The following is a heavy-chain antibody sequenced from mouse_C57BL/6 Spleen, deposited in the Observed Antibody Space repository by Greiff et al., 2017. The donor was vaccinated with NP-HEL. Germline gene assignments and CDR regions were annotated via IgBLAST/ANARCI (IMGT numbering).Heavy chain of an antibody. D-gene: IGHD4-1*01. Sequence: QQSGPELVKPGASVKISCKASGYAFSSSWMNWVKQRPGKGLEWIGRIYPGDGDTNYNGKFKGKATLTADKSSSTAYMQLSSLTSEDSAVYFCAPNWDDYFDYWGQGTTLTVSS. J-gene: IGHJ2*01. CDR3: APNWDDYFDY. CDR2: IYPGDGDT. CDR1: GYAFSSSW. V-gene: IGHV1-82*01.